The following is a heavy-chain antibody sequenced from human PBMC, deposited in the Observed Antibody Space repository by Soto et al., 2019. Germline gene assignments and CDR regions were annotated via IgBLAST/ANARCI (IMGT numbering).Heavy chain of an antibody. CDR2: ISDYNGKT. CDR3: XXXXXXXXXXXXXXXXXXXXDV. CDR1: GYRFTDYG. V-gene: IGHV1-18*01. J-gene: IGHJ6*02. Sequence: QVQLVQSGSEVKKPGALVKVSCKTSGYRFTDYGISWVRQAPGQGLEWMGWISDYNGKTNYAQKLRGRIFMITYTXXXXXXXXXXXXXXXXXXXXXXXXXXXXXXXXXXXXXXXXXXDVWGPGTTVTVSS.